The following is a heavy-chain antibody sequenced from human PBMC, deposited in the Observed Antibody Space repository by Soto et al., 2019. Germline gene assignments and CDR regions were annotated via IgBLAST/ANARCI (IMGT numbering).Heavy chain of an antibody. J-gene: IGHJ6*02. CDR2: ISGSGGST. V-gene: IGHV3-23*01. Sequence: GGSLRLSCAASGFTFSSYAMSWVRQAPGKGLEWVSAISGSGGSTYYADSVKGQFTISRDNSKNTLYLQMNSLRAEDTAVYYCAKRLVAAVAGPYYGMDVWGQGTTVTVSS. CDR3: AKRLVAAVAGPYYGMDV. CDR1: GFTFSSYA. D-gene: IGHD6-19*01.